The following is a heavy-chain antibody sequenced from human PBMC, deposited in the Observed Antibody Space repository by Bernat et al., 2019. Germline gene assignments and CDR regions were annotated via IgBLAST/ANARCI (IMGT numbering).Heavy chain of an antibody. CDR2: IWFDGSNE. CDR1: GFAFRSHG. D-gene: IGHD6-25*01. CDR3: ARDGPLTIAAINRPLDY. V-gene: IGHV3-33*01. J-gene: IGHJ4*02. Sequence: QVQLVESGGGLVQPGRSLRLSCAASGFAFRSHGMHWVRQAPGKGLEWVAVIWFDGSNEKYADSVKGRFSVARDNSKSMVVLEMNKVRAEDTAVYYCARDGPLTIAAINRPLDYWGQGTPVTVSS.